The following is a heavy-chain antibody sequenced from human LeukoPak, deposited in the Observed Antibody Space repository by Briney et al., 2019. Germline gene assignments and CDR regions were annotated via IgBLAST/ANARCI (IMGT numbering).Heavy chain of an antibody. CDR2: INPSGGST. D-gene: IGHD3-10*01. V-gene: IGHV1-46*01. Sequence: ASVKVSCKASGYTFTSYYMHWVRQAPGQGLEWMGIINPSGGSTSYAQKFQGRVTMTRDTSTSTVYMELSSLRSEDTAVYYCARGLIPMVRGDRRFDPWGQGTLVTVSS. CDR1: GYTFTSYY. CDR3: ARGLIPMVRGDRRFDP. J-gene: IGHJ5*02.